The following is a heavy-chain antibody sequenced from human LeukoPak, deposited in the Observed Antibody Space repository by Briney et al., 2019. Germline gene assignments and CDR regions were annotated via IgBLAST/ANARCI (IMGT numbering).Heavy chain of an antibody. CDR2: ISSSSSTI. Sequence: PGGSLRLSCAASGFTFSSYSMNWVRQAPGKGLEWVSYISSSSSTIYYADSVKGRFTISRDNAKNSLYLQMNSLRAEDTAVYYCAREDTAMVTDGWGQGTLVTVSS. V-gene: IGHV3-48*04. CDR3: AREDTAMVTDG. J-gene: IGHJ4*02. D-gene: IGHD5-18*01. CDR1: GFTFSSYS.